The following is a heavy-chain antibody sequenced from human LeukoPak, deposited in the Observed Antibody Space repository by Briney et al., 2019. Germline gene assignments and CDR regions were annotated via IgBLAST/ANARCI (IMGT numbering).Heavy chain of an antibody. D-gene: IGHD1-14*01. V-gene: IGHV1-8*01. J-gene: IGHJ6*02. CDR3: ARFLSHEPYYYYYYGMDV. CDR2: MNPNSGNT. CDR1: GYTFTSYD. Sequence: VASVTVSRKASGYTFTSYDINWVRQATGQGLEWMGWMNPNSGNTGYAQKFQGRVTMTRNTSISTAYMELSSLRSEDTAVYYCARFLSHEPYYYYYYGMDVWGQGTTVTVSS.